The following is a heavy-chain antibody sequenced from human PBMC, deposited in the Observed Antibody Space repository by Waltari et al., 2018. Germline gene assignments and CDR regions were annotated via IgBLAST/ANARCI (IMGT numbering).Heavy chain of an antibody. CDR2: IPGDGGST. Sequence: VQVLESGGGLVQPGGYLRLSCAASGFAFSSYSMTWVRQAPGKGLEWVSAIPGDGGSTSYADSVKGRFTISRDNSKNTVYLQMNSLRAEDTAIYYCAKDRQGVWDYWVQGTLVTVSS. J-gene: IGHJ4*02. CDR3: AKDRQGVWDY. CDR1: GFAFSSYS. V-gene: IGHV3-23*01. D-gene: IGHD2-8*01.